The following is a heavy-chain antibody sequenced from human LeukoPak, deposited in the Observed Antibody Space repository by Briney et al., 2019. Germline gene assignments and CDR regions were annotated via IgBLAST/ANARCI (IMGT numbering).Heavy chain of an antibody. J-gene: IGHJ4*02. CDR2: IYYSGST. Sequence: SETLSLTCTVSSGSISSSSYNWGWIRQPPGKGLEWIGSIYYSGSTYYNPSLKSRVTISVDTSKNQFSLKLSSVTAADTAVYYCARGGEVAATQNYWGQGTLVTVSS. D-gene: IGHD2-15*01. CDR3: ARGGEVAATQNY. CDR1: SGSISSSSYN. V-gene: IGHV4-39*01.